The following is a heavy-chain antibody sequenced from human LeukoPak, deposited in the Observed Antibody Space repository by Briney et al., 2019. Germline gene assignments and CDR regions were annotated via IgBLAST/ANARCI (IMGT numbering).Heavy chain of an antibody. CDR2: ISSDGTIT. V-gene: IGHV3-74*01. J-gene: IGHJ4*02. CDR1: GFTLSSYW. Sequence: PGGSLRLSCAASGFTLSSYWMHWVRQAPGKGLVWVSRISSDGTITNYADSVKGRFTISRDNAKNTLYLQMNSLRVEDTAVHYCARFSPPPTWGQGTLVTVSS. CDR3: ARFSPPPT.